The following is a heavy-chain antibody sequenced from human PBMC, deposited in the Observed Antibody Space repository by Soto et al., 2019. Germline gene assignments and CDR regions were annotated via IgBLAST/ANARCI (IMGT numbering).Heavy chain of an antibody. V-gene: IGHV3-74*01. D-gene: IGHD7-27*01. Sequence: HPGGSLRLSCAASGFTFSRYCIHWVRQAPGKGLAWVSRIKTDGSSTGYADSVKGRFTISRDNAQNTLYLQMNSLRVEDTALYYCARVGTGAYYFDYWGLGTLVTVSS. CDR2: IKTDGSST. CDR3: ARVGTGAYYFDY. J-gene: IGHJ4*02. CDR1: GFTFSRYC.